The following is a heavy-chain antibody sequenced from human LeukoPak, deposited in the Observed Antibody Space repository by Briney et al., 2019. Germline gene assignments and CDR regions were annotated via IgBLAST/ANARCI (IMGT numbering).Heavy chain of an antibody. D-gene: IGHD3-9*01. Sequence: PGGSLRLSCAASGFTFSSYSMNWVRQAPEKGLEWVSSISSSSSYIYYADSVKGRFTISRDNAKNSLYLQMNSLRAEDTAVYYCARDLTYYDILTGYYTSHYFDYWGQGTLVTVSS. CDR1: GFTFSSYS. V-gene: IGHV3-21*01. CDR3: ARDLTYYDILTGYYTSHYFDY. J-gene: IGHJ4*02. CDR2: ISSSSSYI.